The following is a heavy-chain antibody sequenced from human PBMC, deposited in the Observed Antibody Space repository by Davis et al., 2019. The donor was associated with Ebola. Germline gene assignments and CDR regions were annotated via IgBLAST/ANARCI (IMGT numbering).Heavy chain of an antibody. CDR3: ARDRGVYIPLWYFDL. D-gene: IGHD2-8*01. J-gene: IGHJ2*01. CDR2: INPSGGST. V-gene: IGHV1-46*01. Sequence: ASVKVSCKASGGTFSSYAISWVRQAPGQGLEWMGIINPSGGSTSYAQKFQGRVTMTRDTSTSTVYMELSSLRSEDTAVYYCARDRGVYIPLWYFDLWGRGTLVTVSS. CDR1: GGTFSSYA.